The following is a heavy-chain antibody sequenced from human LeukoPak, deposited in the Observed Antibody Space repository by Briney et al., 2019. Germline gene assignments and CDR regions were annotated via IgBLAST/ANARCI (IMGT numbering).Heavy chain of an antibody. D-gene: IGHD3-9*01. CDR3: ARNLPTIFGHFDL. V-gene: IGHV4-61*02. CDR1: GDSISTINYY. CDR2: IYSSGST. Sequence: SQTLSLTCTVSGDSISTINYYWSWIRQPAGKGLEWIGRIYSSGSTNYNPSLKSRVSISVDTSKNQFSLKMSSVTAADTAVHYCARNLPTIFGHFDLRGRGTLVTVSS. J-gene: IGHJ2*01.